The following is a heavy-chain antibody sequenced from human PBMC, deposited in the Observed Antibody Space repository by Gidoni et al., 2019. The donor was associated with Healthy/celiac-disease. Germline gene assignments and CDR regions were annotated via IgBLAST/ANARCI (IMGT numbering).Heavy chain of an antibody. Sequence: ASVFTFSRYGMHWVRQAPGKGLEWVAVISYDGSNKYYADSVTGRFTISRDNSKNTLYLQMNSMRAEDTAVYYCAKDHLPVSPLSYYMDYWGQGTLVTVSS. D-gene: IGHD3-22*01. J-gene: IGHJ4*02. CDR3: AKDHLPVSPLSYYMDY. CDR1: VFTFSRYG. V-gene: IGHV3-30*18. CDR2: ISYDGSNK.